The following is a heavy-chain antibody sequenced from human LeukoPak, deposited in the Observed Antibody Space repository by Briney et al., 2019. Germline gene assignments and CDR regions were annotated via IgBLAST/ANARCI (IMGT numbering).Heavy chain of an antibody. V-gene: IGHV4-39*02. D-gene: IGHD2-2*01. Sequence: SETLSLTCTVSGDSVSSSSYYWGWIRQPPGKGLEWIGSIYFTGSTYYNPSLKSRVTISVDTSKNHFSLKLSSVTAADTAVYYCARGLIVVVPAAMEYYYYMDVWGKGTTVTVSS. CDR2: IYFTGST. CDR3: ARGLIVVVPAAMEYYYYMDV. J-gene: IGHJ6*03. CDR1: GDSVSSSSYY.